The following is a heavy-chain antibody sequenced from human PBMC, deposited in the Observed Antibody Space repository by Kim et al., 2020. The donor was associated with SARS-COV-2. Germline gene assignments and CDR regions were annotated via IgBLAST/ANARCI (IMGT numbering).Heavy chain of an antibody. Sequence: NHAQKFQGWVTMTRETSTSTAYMELSRLRSDDTAVYYCARGYSGYAFFDYWGQGTLVTVSS. CDR3: ARGYSGYAFFDY. V-gene: IGHV1-2*04. D-gene: IGHD5-12*01. J-gene: IGHJ4*02.